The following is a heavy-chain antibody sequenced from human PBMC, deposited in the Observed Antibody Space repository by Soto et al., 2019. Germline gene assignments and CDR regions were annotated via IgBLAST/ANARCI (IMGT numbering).Heavy chain of an antibody. CDR3: ARHIGYGDYGALDI. J-gene: IGHJ3*02. Sequence: SEPLSLNCTVSGGSISSYYWSWIRQPPGKGLEWIGYIYYSGSTNYNPSLKSRVTISVDTSKNQFSLKLSSVTAADTAVYYCARHIGYGDYGALDIWGQGTMVTVSS. CDR2: IYYSGST. D-gene: IGHD4-17*01. V-gene: IGHV4-59*08. CDR1: GGSISSYY.